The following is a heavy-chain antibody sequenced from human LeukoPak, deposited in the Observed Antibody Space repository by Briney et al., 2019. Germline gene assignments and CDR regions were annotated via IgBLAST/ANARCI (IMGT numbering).Heavy chain of an antibody. CDR1: GGSFSGYY. CDR3: ARFSDSSGYS. V-gene: IGHV4-34*01. Sequence: TSETLSLTCAVYGGSFSGYYWSWIRQPPGKGLEWIGEINHSGSTNYNPSLKSRVTISVDTSKNQFSLKLSSVTAADTAVYYCARFSDSSGYSWGQGTLVTVSP. D-gene: IGHD3-22*01. CDR2: INHSGST. J-gene: IGHJ4*02.